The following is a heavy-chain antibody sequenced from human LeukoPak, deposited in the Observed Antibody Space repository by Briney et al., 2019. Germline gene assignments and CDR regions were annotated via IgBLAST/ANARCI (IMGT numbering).Heavy chain of an antibody. Sequence: ASVKVSCKASGYTFTSYGISWVRQAPGQGLEWMGIINPSGGSTSYAQKFQGRVTMTRDTSTSTVYMELSSLRSEDTAVYYCAREERYYYDSSGYYLWYYYYGMDVWGLGTTVTVSS. CDR2: INPSGGST. CDR3: AREERYYYDSSGYYLWYYYYGMDV. J-gene: IGHJ6*02. D-gene: IGHD3-22*01. V-gene: IGHV1-46*01. CDR1: GYTFTSYG.